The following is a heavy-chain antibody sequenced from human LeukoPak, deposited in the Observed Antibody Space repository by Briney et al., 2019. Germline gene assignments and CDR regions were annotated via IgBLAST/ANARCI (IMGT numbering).Heavy chain of an antibody. J-gene: IGHJ4*02. CDR2: ISGSGGST. V-gene: IGHV3-23*01. CDR3: AKGGQNFDFWRFDY. Sequence: GGSLRLSCEASGLSFSDYAMSWVRQAPGKGLEWVSSISGSGGSTHYADFVKDRASISRDNSKNTVYLRLNSLRAEDSAVYFCAKGGQNFDFWRFDYWGQGSVVTVSS. D-gene: IGHD3-3*01. CDR1: GLSFSDYA.